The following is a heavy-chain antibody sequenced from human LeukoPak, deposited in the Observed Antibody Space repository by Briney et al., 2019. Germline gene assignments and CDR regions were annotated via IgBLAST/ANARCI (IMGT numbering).Heavy chain of an antibody. J-gene: IGHJ4*02. D-gene: IGHD3-22*01. Sequence: AGGSLRLSCAASGFTFSNYWMYWVRQPPGTGLVWDSRINSDATSTSYADSVKGRFTISRDNAKNTLYLQINSLRAEDTAVYYCSREYYDNSGYRFDYWGQGTLVTVSS. CDR3: SREYYDNSGYRFDY. CDR1: GFTFSNYW. CDR2: INSDATST. V-gene: IGHV3-74*01.